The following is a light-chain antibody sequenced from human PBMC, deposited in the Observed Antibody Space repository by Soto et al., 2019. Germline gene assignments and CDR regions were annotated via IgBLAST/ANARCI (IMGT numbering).Light chain of an antibody. J-gene: IGKJ5*01. CDR1: QSVTSN. CDR2: GTS. Sequence: EILMTQSPAILSVSPGERATLSCRASQSVTSNLAWFQQKPGQAPRLLIYGTSSRATGIPDRFSGSGSGTDFTLTISRLEPEDFAVYYCQQYGNSPITFGQGTRLEIK. V-gene: IGKV3-20*01. CDR3: QQYGNSPIT.